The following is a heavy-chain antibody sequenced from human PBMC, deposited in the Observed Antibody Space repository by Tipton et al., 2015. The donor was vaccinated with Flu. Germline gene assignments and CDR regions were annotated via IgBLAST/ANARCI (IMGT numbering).Heavy chain of an antibody. CDR1: VGSINHYY. D-gene: IGHD3-10*02. Sequence: TLSLTCSVSVGSINHYYWSWIRQPPGKGLEWIGDISSSGNTYYTPSLKSRVVISVDTSKNQLSLTLTSVTAADTAVYYCARLSYYDVDLKNFYFDYWGQGALVTVSS. CDR3: ARLSYYDVDLKNFYFDY. J-gene: IGHJ4*02. CDR2: ISSSGNT. V-gene: IGHV4-59*04.